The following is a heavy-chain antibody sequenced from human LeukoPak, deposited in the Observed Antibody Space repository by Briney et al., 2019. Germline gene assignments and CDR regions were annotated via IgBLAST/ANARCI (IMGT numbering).Heavy chain of an antibody. CDR3: ASAGRGYNYGFVPSEVDYYYYYMDV. Sequence: PSETLSLTCTVSGGSISTSNYYWGWIRQPPGKGLEWIGNIFYSGSTYYSPSLRSRVTISLDTSRNQFSLKLNSVTAADTAVYYCASAGRGYNYGFVPSEVDYYYYYMDVWGKGTTVTVSS. D-gene: IGHD5-18*01. V-gene: IGHV4-39*07. J-gene: IGHJ6*03. CDR1: GGSISTSNYY. CDR2: IFYSGST.